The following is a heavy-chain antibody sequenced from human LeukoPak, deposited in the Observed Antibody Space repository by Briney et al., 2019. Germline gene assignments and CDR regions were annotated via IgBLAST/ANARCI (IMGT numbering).Heavy chain of an antibody. D-gene: IGHD3-22*01. J-gene: IGHJ4*02. CDR1: GGSFSGYY. V-gene: IGHV4-34*01. Sequence: PSETLSLTCAVYGGSFSGYYWSWIRHPPGKGLEWIGEINHSGSTNYNQSLKSRVTISVDTSKNQFSLKLSSVTAADTAVYYCARGSDSSGYYYARLKTNFDYWGQGTLVTVSS. CDR2: INHSGST. CDR3: ARGSDSSGYYYARLKTNFDY.